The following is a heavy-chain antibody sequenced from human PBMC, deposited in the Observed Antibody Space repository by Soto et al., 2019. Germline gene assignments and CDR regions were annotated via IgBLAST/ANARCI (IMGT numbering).Heavy chain of an antibody. V-gene: IGHV1-2*04. CDR1: GYTFTGYY. J-gene: IGHJ6*02. D-gene: IGHD3-3*01. CDR2: INPNSGGT. Sequence: ASVKVSCKASGYTFTGYYMHWVRQAPGQGLEWMGWINPNSGGTNYAQKFQGWVTMTRDTSISPAYMELSRLRSDDTAVYYCARGGSYYDFWSGYYTFNANYYYYGMDVWGQGTTVTVSS. CDR3: ARGGSYYDFWSGYYTFNANYYYYGMDV.